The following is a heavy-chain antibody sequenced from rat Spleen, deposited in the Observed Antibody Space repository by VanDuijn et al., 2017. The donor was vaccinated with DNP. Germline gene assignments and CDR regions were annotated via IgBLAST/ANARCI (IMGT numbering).Heavy chain of an antibody. D-gene: IGHD4-4*01. CDR3: ARVIRGLDY. V-gene: IGHV5-25*01. CDR1: RLTFSNYD. CDR2: ISTSGGRT. J-gene: IGHJ2*01. Sequence: EVQLVESGGGLVQPGRSLNLSCAASRLTFSNYDMAWVRQTPTKGLDWVASISTSGGRTYHRDSGKGRFTVSRDNARGTLYLQMDSLRSEDTATYYCARVIRGLDYWGQGVMVTVSS.